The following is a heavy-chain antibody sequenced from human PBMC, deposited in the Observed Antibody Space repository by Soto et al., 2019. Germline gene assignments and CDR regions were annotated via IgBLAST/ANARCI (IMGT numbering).Heavy chain of an antibody. CDR2: IIPIFGTA. D-gene: IGHD1-26*01. CDR3: ARDLGGATYYYYYGMDV. Sequence: QVQLVQSGAEVKKPGSSVKVSCKASGGTFSSYAISWVRQALGQGLEWMGGIIPIFGTANYAQKFQGRVTITADKSTSTAYMELSSLRSEDTAVYYCARDLGGATYYYYYGMDVWGQGTTVTVSS. V-gene: IGHV1-69*06. CDR1: GGTFSSYA. J-gene: IGHJ6*02.